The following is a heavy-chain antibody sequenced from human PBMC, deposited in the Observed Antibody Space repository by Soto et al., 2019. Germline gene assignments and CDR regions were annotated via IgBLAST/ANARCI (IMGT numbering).Heavy chain of an antibody. V-gene: IGHV1-69*01. CDR3: ARGWGYDNNDYYYAY. D-gene: IGHD3-22*01. J-gene: IGHJ4*02. Sequence: QVQLVQSGAEVRKPGSSVKVSCKASGGAFSRHAISWVRQAPGQGLEWMGGIIPIFGTANHAQKFQGRVTIIADESTSTVYMEVSSLRSEDTAMYYCARGWGYDNNDYYYAYWGQGTLVIVSS. CDR2: IIPIFGTA. CDR1: GGAFSRHA.